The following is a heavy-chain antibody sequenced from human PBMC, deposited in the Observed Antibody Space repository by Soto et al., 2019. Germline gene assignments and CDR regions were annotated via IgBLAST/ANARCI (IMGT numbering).Heavy chain of an antibody. J-gene: IGHJ1*01. V-gene: IGHV3-23*01. CDR1: GFTFSSHA. CDR2: ISGRGDST. D-gene: IGHD1-26*01. Sequence: HPGGSLRLSCAASGFTFSSHAISWVRQAPGKGLEWVSGISGRGDSTYYADSVRGRFTISRDNSKNTLYLQIHSLRAEDTAVYYCAKDEGGNYYMSFPEYFHHWGQGTLVTVSS. CDR3: AKDEGGNYYMSFPEYFHH.